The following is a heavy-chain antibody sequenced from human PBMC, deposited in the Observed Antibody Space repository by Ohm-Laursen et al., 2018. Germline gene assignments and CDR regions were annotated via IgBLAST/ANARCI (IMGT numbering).Heavy chain of an antibody. V-gene: IGHV3-21*04. Sequence: SLRLSCTASGFTFSSYSMNWVRQAPGKGLEWVSSISSSSSYIYYADSVKGRFTISRDNAKNSLYLQMNSLRSEDTAVYYCATGGYSGYVPNDYWGQGTLVTVSS. CDR1: GFTFSSYS. CDR3: ATGGYSGYVPNDY. J-gene: IGHJ4*02. D-gene: IGHD5-12*01. CDR2: ISSSSSYI.